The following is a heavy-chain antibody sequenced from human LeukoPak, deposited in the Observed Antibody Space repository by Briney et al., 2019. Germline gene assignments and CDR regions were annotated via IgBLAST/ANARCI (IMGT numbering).Heavy chain of an antibody. Sequence: GGSLRLSCAASGFTFSSYGMHWVRQAPGKGLEWVAFIRYDGSNKYYADSVKGRFTISRDNSKNTLYLQMNSLRAEDTAVYYCARVYKSGSYYYYYYMDVWGKGTTVTVSS. D-gene: IGHD1-26*01. CDR1: GFTFSSYG. CDR2: IRYDGSNK. V-gene: IGHV3-30*02. CDR3: ARVYKSGSYYYYYYMDV. J-gene: IGHJ6*03.